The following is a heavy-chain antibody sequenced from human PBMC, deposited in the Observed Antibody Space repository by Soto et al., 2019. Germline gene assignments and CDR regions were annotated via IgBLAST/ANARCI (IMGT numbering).Heavy chain of an antibody. CDR2: IKQDGSEK. J-gene: IGHJ4*02. Sequence: GGSLRLSCAASGFTFSSYWMSWVRQAPGKGLEWVANIKQDGSEKYYVDSVKGRFSISRDNAKNSLYLQMSSLRAEDTAVYFCARDPDSSGYYLYFDYWGQGTLVTVSS. CDR1: GFTFSSYW. V-gene: IGHV3-7*01. CDR3: ARDPDSSGYYLYFDY. D-gene: IGHD3-22*01.